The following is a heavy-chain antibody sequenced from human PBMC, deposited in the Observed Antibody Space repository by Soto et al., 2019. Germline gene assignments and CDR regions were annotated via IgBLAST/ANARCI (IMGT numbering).Heavy chain of an antibody. D-gene: IGHD3-3*01. Sequence: QVQLVQSGAEVKKPGASVKVSCKASGYTFTSYAMHWVRQAPGQRLEWMGWINAGNGNTKYSQKFQGRGTITRDTSASTAYMELSSLRSEDTAVYYCARDGGTYYGFWSGYDFDYWGQGTLVTVSS. CDR3: ARDGGTYYGFWSGYDFDY. CDR1: GYTFTSYA. V-gene: IGHV1-3*01. CDR2: INAGNGNT. J-gene: IGHJ4*02.